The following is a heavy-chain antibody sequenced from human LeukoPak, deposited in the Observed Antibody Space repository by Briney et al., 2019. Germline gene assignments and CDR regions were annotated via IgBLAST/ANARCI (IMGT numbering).Heavy chain of an antibody. D-gene: IGHD2-2*01. Sequence: ASVKVSCTASGYTFTGYYMHWVRQAPGQGLGWMGCINPNSGGTNYAQKFQGRVTMTRDTSISTPYMELSRLRSDDTAVYYCARRGRYCSSTSSFGTGRLDPWGQGTLVTVSP. V-gene: IGHV1-2*02. CDR3: ARRGRYCSSTSSFGTGRLDP. CDR1: GYTFTGYY. CDR2: INPNSGGT. J-gene: IGHJ5*02.